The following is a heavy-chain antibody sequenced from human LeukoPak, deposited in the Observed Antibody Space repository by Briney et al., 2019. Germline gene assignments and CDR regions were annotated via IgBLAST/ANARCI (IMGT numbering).Heavy chain of an antibody. D-gene: IGHD6-19*01. Sequence: PGGSLRLSCAASGFTLDDYAMHWVRHAPGKGLEWVSLISWDGGSTYYADSAKSRFTISRDNSKNFLYLQMNILRAEDTGLYYCASDIEPSSGWYVIGYWGQGTMVTVSS. CDR1: GFTLDDYA. V-gene: IGHV3-43D*03. CDR2: ISWDGGST. CDR3: ASDIEPSSGWYVIGY. J-gene: IGHJ4*02.